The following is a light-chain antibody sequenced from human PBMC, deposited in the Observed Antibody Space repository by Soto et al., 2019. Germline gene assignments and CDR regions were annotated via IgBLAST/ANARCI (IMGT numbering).Light chain of an antibody. V-gene: IGKV3-20*01. J-gene: IGKJ1*01. CDR2: GAS. CDR1: QTIRSNY. Sequence: ETVLTQSPGTLSLSPGERATLSCRASQTIRSNYLAWYRQTPGQAPRLLIYGASNRATGIADRFSGSGSGTDFTLIISRLEPEDFALYYCQQDGSSPWTFGQGTKVEMK. CDR3: QQDGSSPWT.